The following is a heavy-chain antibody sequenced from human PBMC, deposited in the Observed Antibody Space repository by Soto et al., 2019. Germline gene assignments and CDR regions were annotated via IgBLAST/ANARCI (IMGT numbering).Heavy chain of an antibody. CDR2: IYYSGST. D-gene: IGHD3-3*01. J-gene: IGHJ6*02. Sequence: LSLTCTVSGGSISSSSYYWGWIRQPPGKGLEWIGSIYYSGSTYYNPSLKSRVTISVDTSKNQFSLKLSSVTAADTAVYYCAKNDFWTASLGMDVWGQGTTVTVSS. CDR1: GGSISSSSYY. V-gene: IGHV4-39*01. CDR3: AKNDFWTASLGMDV.